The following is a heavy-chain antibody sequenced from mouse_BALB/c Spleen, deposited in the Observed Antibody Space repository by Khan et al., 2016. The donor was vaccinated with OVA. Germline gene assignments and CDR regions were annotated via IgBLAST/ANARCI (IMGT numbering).Heavy chain of an antibody. Sequence: LQQSGSELVRPGASVTLSCKASGYTFTSYWMHWVQQRPGQGLEWIGDIYPGSGSTNYDEQFKSKATLTVDTYNSTDYMQISSLTSEDSAVYYCTRWSYGVAYWGQGTLVTVSA. V-gene: IGHV1S22*01. CDR2: IYPGSGST. CDR3: TRWSYGVAY. J-gene: IGHJ3*01. D-gene: IGHD2-12*01. CDR1: GYTFTSYW.